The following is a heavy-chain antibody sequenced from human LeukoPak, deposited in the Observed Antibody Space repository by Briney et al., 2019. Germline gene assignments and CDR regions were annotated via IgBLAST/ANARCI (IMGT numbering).Heavy chain of an antibody. D-gene: IGHD4-17*01. CDR1: GFTFSSYA. V-gene: IGHV3-53*01. CDR3: ARESLGDYAGTA. Sequence: PGGSLRLSCAASGFTFSSYAMSWVRQAPGKGPEWVSVIYSGGSTYYADSVKGRFTISRDNSKNTLYLQMNSLRAEDTAVYYCARESLGDYAGTAWGQGTLVTVSS. J-gene: IGHJ5*02. CDR2: IYSGGST.